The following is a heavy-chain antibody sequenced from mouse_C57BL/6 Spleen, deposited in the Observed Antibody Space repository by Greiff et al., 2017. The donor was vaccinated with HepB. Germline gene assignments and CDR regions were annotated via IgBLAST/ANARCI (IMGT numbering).Heavy chain of an antibody. V-gene: IGHV1-80*01. D-gene: IGHD1-1*01. CDR1: GYAFSSYW. J-gene: IGHJ2*01. Sequence: VQLQQSGAELVKPGASVKISCKASGYAFSSYWMNWVKQRPGKGLEWIGQIYPGDGDTNYNGKFKGKATLTADKSSSTAYMQLSSLTSEDSAVYCCARGFTTVVAEDYWGQGTTLTVSS. CDR2: IYPGDGDT. CDR3: ARGFTTVVAEDY.